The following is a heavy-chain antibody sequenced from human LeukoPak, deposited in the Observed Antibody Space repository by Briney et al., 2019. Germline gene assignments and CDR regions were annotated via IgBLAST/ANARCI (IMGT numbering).Heavy chain of an antibody. Sequence: ASETLSLTCAVYGGSFSGYYWGRIRQPPGKGLEWIGSIYYSGSTYYNPSLKSRVTISVDTSKNQFSLKLSSVTAADTAVYYCARDFGVWGQGTLVTVSS. V-gene: IGHV4-34*01. CDR3: ARDFGV. J-gene: IGHJ4*02. CDR1: GGSFSGYY. CDR2: IYYSGST. D-gene: IGHD3-10*01.